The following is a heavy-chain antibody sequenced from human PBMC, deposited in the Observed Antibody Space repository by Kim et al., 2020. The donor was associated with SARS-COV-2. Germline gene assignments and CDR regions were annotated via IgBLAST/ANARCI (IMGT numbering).Heavy chain of an antibody. CDR2: IYSGGST. D-gene: IGHD1-26*01. Sequence: GGSLRLSCAASGFTFSTYGMNWARQAPGKGLEWVSVIYSGGSTYYADSVKGRFTISRDNSKNMLYLQMNSLRAEDTAVYYCARDPTYSGSYYMNFDYWGQGTLVTVFS. CDR1: GFTFSTYG. V-gene: IGHV3-66*01. CDR3: ARDPTYSGSYYMNFDY. J-gene: IGHJ4*02.